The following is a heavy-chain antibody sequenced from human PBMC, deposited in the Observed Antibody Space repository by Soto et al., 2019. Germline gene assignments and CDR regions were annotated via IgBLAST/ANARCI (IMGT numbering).Heavy chain of an antibody. J-gene: IGHJ1*01. D-gene: IGHD2-2*01. CDR2: ISNRSSII. V-gene: IGHV3-48*01. CDR1: GFNFSSYS. Sequence: GGSLRLSCAASGFNFSSYSMNWVRQAPEKGLEWVSYISNRSSIIYYADSVKGRFTISRDNAKNSLYLQMNSLRAVDTAIYYCARGVPAAMSYFQYWGQGTLVTVSS. CDR3: ARGVPAAMSYFQY.